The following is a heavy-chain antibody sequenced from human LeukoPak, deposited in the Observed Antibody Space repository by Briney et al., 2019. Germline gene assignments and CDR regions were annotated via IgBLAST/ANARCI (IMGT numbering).Heavy chain of an antibody. J-gene: IGHJ6*03. CDR2: IYYSGST. CDR1: GGSISSSSYY. Sequence: SETLSLTCTVSGGSISSSSYYWGWIRQPPGKGLEWIGSIYYSGSTYYNPSLKSRVTISVDTSKNQFSLKLSSVTAADTAVYYCARLNRGYEYYYYCMDVRGKGTTVTISS. V-gene: IGHV4-39*01. CDR3: ARLNRGYEYYYYCMDV. D-gene: IGHD5-12*01.